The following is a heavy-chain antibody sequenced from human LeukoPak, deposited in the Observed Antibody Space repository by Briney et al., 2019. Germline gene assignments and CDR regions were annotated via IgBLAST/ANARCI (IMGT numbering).Heavy chain of an antibody. J-gene: IGHJ4*02. Sequence: SVKVSCKASGYTFTSYGISWVRQAPGQGLEWMGGIIPIFGTANYAQKFQGRVTITADESTSTAYMELSSLRSEDTAVYYCAREDYGGNLFDYWGQGTLVTVSS. D-gene: IGHD4-23*01. CDR3: AREDYGGNLFDY. CDR2: IIPIFGTA. V-gene: IGHV1-69*13. CDR1: GYTFTSYG.